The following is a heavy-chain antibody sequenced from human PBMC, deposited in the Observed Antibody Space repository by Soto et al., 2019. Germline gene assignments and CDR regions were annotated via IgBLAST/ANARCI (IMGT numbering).Heavy chain of an antibody. Sequence: QLQLLESGPGLVKPSATLSLTCTVSGGSVSNNSYYWGWIRQPPGKRLEWIGSVYYSGSADYNPSVKSRLTISVDTSLNHFSLKLSSVTAAETAIYYCARRPLVRGIIPYYFDYWGQGTLVTVSS. V-gene: IGHV4-39*02. J-gene: IGHJ4*02. CDR3: ARRPLVRGIIPYYFDY. CDR2: VYYSGSA. D-gene: IGHD3-10*01. CDR1: GGSVSNNSYY.